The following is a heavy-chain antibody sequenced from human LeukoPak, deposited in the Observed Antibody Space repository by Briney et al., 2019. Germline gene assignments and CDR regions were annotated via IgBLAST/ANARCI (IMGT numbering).Heavy chain of an antibody. J-gene: IGHJ4*02. CDR2: IIPILGIA. Sequence: ASVRVSCKASGGTFSSYAISWVRQAPGQGLEWMGRIIPILGIANYAQKFQGRVTITADKSTSTAYMELSSLRSEDTAVYYCARLGGGPFDYWGQGTLVTVSS. D-gene: IGHD3-16*01. V-gene: IGHV1-69*04. CDR3: ARLGGGPFDY. CDR1: GGTFSSYA.